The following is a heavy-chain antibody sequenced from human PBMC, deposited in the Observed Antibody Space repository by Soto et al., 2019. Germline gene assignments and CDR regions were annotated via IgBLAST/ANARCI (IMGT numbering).Heavy chain of an antibody. J-gene: IGHJ4*02. CDR2: LNRDGSEF. Sequence: EVQLVESGGGLVQPGGPMRLSCVTSGFSFSDSWMNWVRQAPGKWLEWLANLNRDGSEFKYVDSVKGRFTNARDNARNSVYLEINNLSTEDSAVYYCASWVYSLNFWGQGTQVTVSS. CDR1: GFSFSDSW. V-gene: IGHV3-7*01. CDR3: ASWVYSLNF. D-gene: IGHD2-15*01.